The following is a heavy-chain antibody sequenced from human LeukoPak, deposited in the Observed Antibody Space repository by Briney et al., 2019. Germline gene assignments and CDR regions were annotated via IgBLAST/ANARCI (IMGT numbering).Heavy chain of an antibody. D-gene: IGHD4-23*01. CDR2: IKQDGSEK. Sequence: GGSLRLSCAASGFTFSSYWMSWVRQAPGKGLEWVANIKQDGSEKYYVGSVKGRFTISRDNAKNSLYLQMNSLRAEDTAVYYCAREPDYGGNPGYFDYWGQGTLVTVS. CDR1: GFTFSSYW. J-gene: IGHJ4*02. V-gene: IGHV3-7*01. CDR3: AREPDYGGNPGYFDY.